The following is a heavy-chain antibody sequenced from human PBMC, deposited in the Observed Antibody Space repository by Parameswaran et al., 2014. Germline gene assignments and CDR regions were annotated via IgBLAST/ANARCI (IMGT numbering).Heavy chain of an antibody. Sequence: VRQAPGQGLEWMGGIIPIFGTANYAQKFQGRVTITADESTSTAYMELSSLRSEDTAVYYCARGLHSGVYYFDYWGQGTLVTVSS. V-gene: IGHV1-69*01. CDR2: IIPIFGTA. CDR3: ARGLHSGVYYFDY. J-gene: IGHJ4*02. D-gene: IGHD6-13*01.